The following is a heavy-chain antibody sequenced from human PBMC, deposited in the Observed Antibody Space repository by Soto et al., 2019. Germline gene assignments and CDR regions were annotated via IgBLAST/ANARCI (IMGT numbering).Heavy chain of an antibody. CDR1: GFTFSSYA. V-gene: IGHV3-30-3*01. CDR3: ARDPVEGFGSPYGMDV. CDR2: ISYDGSNK. J-gene: IGHJ6*02. D-gene: IGHD3-3*01. Sequence: GGSLRLSCAASGFTFSSYAMHWVRQAPGKGLEWVAVISYDGSNKYYADSVKGRFTISRDNSKNTLYLQMNSLRAEDTAVYYCARDPVEGFGSPYGMDVWGQGTTVTVSS.